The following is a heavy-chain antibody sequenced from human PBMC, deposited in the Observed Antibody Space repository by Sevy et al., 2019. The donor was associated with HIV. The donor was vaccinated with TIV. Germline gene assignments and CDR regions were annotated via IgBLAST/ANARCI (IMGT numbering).Heavy chain of an antibody. J-gene: IGHJ4*02. CDR1: GYSFTGFY. D-gene: IGHD3-10*01. CDR3: VRGYFGSGSYRLLY. CDR2: INPNNGDA. V-gene: IGHV1-2*02. Sequence: ASVKVSCKASGYSFTGFYIHWMRQAPGQGLEWMGWINPNNGDAKYAQKYQGRVTMTRDTFATTTYMELTSLRSDDTAMYYCVRGYFGSGSYRLLYWGQGAPVTVSS.